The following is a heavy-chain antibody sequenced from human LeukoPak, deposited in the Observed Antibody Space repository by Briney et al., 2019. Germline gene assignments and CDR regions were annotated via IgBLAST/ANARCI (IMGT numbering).Heavy chain of an antibody. CDR1: GFTFSTYW. V-gene: IGHV3-74*01. J-gene: IGHJ4*02. Sequence: GGSLRLSCAASGFTFSTYWMHWVRHAPGKGLGWVARIKGDGSSTIYADSVKGRFTISRDNSTNTLYLQTSSLRAEDTAVYYCARASTTVPNLLDHWGRGTLVTVSS. CDR2: IKGDGSST. D-gene: IGHD4-17*01. CDR3: ARASTTVPNLLDH.